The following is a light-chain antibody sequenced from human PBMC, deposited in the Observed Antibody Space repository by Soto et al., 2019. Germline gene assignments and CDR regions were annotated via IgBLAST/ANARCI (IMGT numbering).Light chain of an antibody. J-gene: IGLJ1*01. CDR3: CSYAGSSTPYV. CDR2: EVS. V-gene: IGLV2-23*02. CDR1: SSDVGSYNL. Sequence: QSVLTQPASVSGSPGRSITISCTGTSSDVGSYNLVSWYQQHPGKAPKLMIYEVSKRPSGVSNRFSGSKSGNTASLTISGLQAEDEADYYCCSYAGSSTPYVFGTGTKVTVL.